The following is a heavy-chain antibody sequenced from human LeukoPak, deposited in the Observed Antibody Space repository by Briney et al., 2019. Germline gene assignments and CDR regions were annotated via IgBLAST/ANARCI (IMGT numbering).Heavy chain of an antibody. V-gene: IGHV3-74*01. Sequence: TGGSLRLSCAASAFTFSSYWMHSVRQAPGKGLAWVSRINGDGSSTRYADSVEGRFTISRDNAKNTLYLQMNSLRAEDTAVYYCAKGYINYPDYWGQGTLVTVSS. CDR1: AFTFSSYW. CDR3: AKGYINYPDY. CDR2: INGDGSST. D-gene: IGHD4-11*01. J-gene: IGHJ4*02.